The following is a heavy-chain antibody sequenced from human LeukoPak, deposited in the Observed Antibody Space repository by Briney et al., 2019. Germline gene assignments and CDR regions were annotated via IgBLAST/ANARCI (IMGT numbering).Heavy chain of an antibody. J-gene: IGHJ4*02. V-gene: IGHV4-59*08. CDR3: ARHRNWGYFDY. CDR1: GGSVSSYY. D-gene: IGHD7-27*01. CDR2: IYYSGST. Sequence: SETLSLTCTVSGGSVSSYYWSWIRQPPGKGLGWIGYIYYSGSTNYDPSLKSRVTISVDTSKNQFSLKLSSVTAADTAVYYCARHRNWGYFDYWGQGTLVTVSS.